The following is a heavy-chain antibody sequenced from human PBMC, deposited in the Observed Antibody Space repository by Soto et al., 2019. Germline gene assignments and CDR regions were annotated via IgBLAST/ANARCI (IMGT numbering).Heavy chain of an antibody. CDR1: GYTFTTYA. V-gene: IGHV1-3*01. J-gene: IGHJ4*02. CDR3: ARDLVGLGGIAVSGTDY. CDR2: INAGNGNT. D-gene: IGHD6-19*01. Sequence: GASVKVSCKASGYTFTTYAIHWVRQAPGQRFEWIGWINAGNGNTKYSQRFQGRVTITTDTSASTAYMELSGLRSEDTAVYYCARDLVGLGGIAVSGTDYWGQGTLVTVSS.